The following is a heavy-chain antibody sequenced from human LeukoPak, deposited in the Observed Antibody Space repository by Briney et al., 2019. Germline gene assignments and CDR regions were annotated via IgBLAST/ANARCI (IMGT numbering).Heavy chain of an antibody. CDR2: IIPIFGKT. CDR3: ARGPHGYSGYDALDY. CDR1: GGTFSSYA. D-gene: IGHD5-12*01. Sequence: SVKVSCKASGGTFSSYAISWVRQAPGQGLEWMGGIIPIFGKTNYAQKLQGRVTITADESTSTAYMQLSSLRAEDTAVYYCARGPHGYSGYDALDYWGQGTLVTVSS. J-gene: IGHJ4*02. V-gene: IGHV1-69*01.